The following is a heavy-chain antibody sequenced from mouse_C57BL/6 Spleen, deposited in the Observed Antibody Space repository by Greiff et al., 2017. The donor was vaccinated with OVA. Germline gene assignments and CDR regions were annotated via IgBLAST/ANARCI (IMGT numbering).Heavy chain of an antibody. CDR2: FFPGDGDT. J-gene: IGHJ1*03. CDR1: GYAFSSSW. V-gene: IGHV1-82*01. CDR3: ARDHYYGSSYGYFDV. Sequence: VQLQQSGPELVKPGASVSLSCKASGYAFSSSWMNWVKQRPGKGLVWIGRFFPGDGDTNYNGKFKGKATLTADKSSSTSYLQLHSLTSEDAAVYCGARDHYYGSSYGYFDVWGTGTTVTVSS. D-gene: IGHD1-1*01.